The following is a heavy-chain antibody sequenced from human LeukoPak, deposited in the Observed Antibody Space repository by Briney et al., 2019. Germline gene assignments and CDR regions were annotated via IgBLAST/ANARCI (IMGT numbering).Heavy chain of an antibody. D-gene: IGHD2-2*01. J-gene: IGHJ4*02. Sequence: TGGSLRLSCAASGFTFSSYAMSWVRQAPGKGLEWVSAISGSGGSTYYADSVKGRFTISRDNSKNTLYLQMNSLRIEDTAVYYCARDHIVVLPASMPGVHWGQGTLVTVSS. CDR1: GFTFSSYA. CDR2: ISGSGGST. CDR3: ARDHIVVLPASMPGVH. V-gene: IGHV3-23*01.